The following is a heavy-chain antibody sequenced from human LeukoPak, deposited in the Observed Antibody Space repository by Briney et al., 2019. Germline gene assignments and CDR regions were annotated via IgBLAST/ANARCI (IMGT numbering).Heavy chain of an antibody. CDR3: ATIVPDVAATLTFDY. D-gene: IGHD2-15*01. CDR1: GFTFSNYA. J-gene: IGHJ4*02. Sequence: GRSLRLSCAASGFTFSNYAMHWVRQAPGKGLDWVAIIYYDGSNKYYADSVKGRFTISRDNSKNTLYLQMNSLRAEDTAVYYCATIVPDVAATLTFDYWGQGTLVTVSS. V-gene: IGHV3-33*01. CDR2: IYYDGSNK.